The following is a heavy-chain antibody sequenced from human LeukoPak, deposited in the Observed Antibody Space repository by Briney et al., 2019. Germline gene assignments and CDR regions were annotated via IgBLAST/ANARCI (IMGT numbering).Heavy chain of an antibody. CDR2: TYYRSKWYN. CDR3: ARNRQLERLGGGQYYYYYMDV. Sequence: SQTLSLTCVISGDSVSSNSAAWNWIRQSPSRGLEWLGRTYYRSKWYNDYAVSVKSRITINPDTSKNQFSLQLNSVTPEDTAVYYCARNRQLERLGGGQYYYYYMDVWGKGTTVTISS. V-gene: IGHV6-1*01. D-gene: IGHD1-1*01. CDR1: GDSVSSNSAA. J-gene: IGHJ6*03.